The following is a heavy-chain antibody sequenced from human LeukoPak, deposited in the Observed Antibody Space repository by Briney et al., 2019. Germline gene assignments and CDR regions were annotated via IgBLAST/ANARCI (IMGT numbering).Heavy chain of an antibody. CDR3: ARSSGWYDY. CDR2: IYTSGST. J-gene: IGHJ4*02. CDR1: GGSISSGSYY. D-gene: IGHD6-19*01. V-gene: IGHV4-61*02. Sequence: SETLSLTCTVSGGSISSGSYYWSWIRQPAGKGLEWIGRIYTSGSTNYNPSLKSRVTISVDTSKNQFSLKLSSVTPEDTAVYYCARSSGWYDYWGQGTLVTVSS.